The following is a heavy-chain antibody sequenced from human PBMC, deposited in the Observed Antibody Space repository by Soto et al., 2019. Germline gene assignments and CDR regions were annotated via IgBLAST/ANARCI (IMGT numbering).Heavy chain of an antibody. CDR1: GGTFSSYS. Sequence: QVQLVQSGAEVKKPGSSVKVSCKASGGTFSSYSINWVRQAPGQGLEWMGGIIPFFGTTSYAQKFQVRVTITADASTSTVYMELSSLTSDDTALYYCSTSVYCTFTTSYYYYGLDVWGQGTTVTVSS. D-gene: IGHD2-8*01. CDR2: IIPFFGTT. CDR3: STSVYCTFTTSYYYYGLDV. V-gene: IGHV1-69*01. J-gene: IGHJ6*02.